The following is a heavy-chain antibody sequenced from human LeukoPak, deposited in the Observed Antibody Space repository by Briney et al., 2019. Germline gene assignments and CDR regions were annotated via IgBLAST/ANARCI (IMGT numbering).Heavy chain of an antibody. D-gene: IGHD2-15*01. Sequence: GGSLRLSCAASGFTFSSYGMHWVRQAPGKGLEWVAFIRYDGSNKYYADSVKGRLTISRDNSKNTLYLQMNSLRAEDTAVYYCAKDIDYYYYMDVWGKGTTVTVSS. V-gene: IGHV3-30*02. CDR1: GFTFSSYG. CDR3: AKDIDYYYYMDV. CDR2: IRYDGSNK. J-gene: IGHJ6*03.